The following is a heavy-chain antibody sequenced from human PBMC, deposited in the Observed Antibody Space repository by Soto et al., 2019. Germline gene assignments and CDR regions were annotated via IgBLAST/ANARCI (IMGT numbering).Heavy chain of an antibody. V-gene: IGHV1-18*01. CDR3: ARDPNGYYDILTGYYYYYGMDV. Sequence: ASVKVSCKASGYTFTSYGISWVRQAPGQGLEWMGWISAYNGNTNYAQKLQGRVTMTTDTSTSTAYMELRSLRSDDTAVYYCARDPNGYYDILTGYYYYYGMDVWGQGTTVTVSS. CDR1: GYTFTSYG. J-gene: IGHJ6*02. CDR2: ISAYNGNT. D-gene: IGHD3-9*01.